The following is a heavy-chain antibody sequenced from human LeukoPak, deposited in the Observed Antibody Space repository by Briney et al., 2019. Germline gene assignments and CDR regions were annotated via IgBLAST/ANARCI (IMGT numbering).Heavy chain of an antibody. V-gene: IGHV4-59*12. CDR3: ARVAGGCFDY. D-gene: IGHD6-19*01. CDR2: IYYSGST. CDR1: GGSISSYY. J-gene: IGHJ4*02. Sequence: ASETLSLTCTVSGGSISSYYWSWIRQPPGKGLEWIGYIYYSGSTNYNPSLKSRVTMSVDTSKNQFSLKLSSVTAADTAVYYCARVAGGCFDYWGQGTLVTVSS.